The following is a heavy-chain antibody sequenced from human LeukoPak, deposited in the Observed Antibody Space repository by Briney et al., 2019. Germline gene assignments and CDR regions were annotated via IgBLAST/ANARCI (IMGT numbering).Heavy chain of an antibody. CDR3: AKDGITTYYYYYYMDV. CDR2: IRYDGSNK. V-gene: IGHV3-30*02. CDR1: GFTFSSYG. Sequence: PGGSLRLSCAASGFTFSSYGMHWVRQAPGKGLEWVAFIRYDGSNKYYADSVKGRFTISRDNSKNTLYLQMNSLRAEDTAVYYCAKDGITTYYYYYYMDVWGKGTTVTVSS. D-gene: IGHD3-10*01. J-gene: IGHJ6*03.